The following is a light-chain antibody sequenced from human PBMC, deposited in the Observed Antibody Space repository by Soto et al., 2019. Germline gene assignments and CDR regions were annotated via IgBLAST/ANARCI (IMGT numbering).Light chain of an antibody. Sequence: DIVMTQSPDSLAVSLGERATINCKSSQSVLLTSNNKNYLAWYQQKPGQPPKLLIYWASTRESGVPDRFSASGSGTDFTLTITSLQAQDVAVYYCQQYYSSVTFGQGTKLEIK. J-gene: IGKJ2*01. CDR3: QQYYSSVT. V-gene: IGKV4-1*01. CDR1: QSVLLTSNNKNY. CDR2: WAS.